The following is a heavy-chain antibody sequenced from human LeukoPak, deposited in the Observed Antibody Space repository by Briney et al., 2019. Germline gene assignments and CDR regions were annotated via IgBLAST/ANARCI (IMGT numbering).Heavy chain of an antibody. D-gene: IGHD3-22*01. V-gene: IGHV3-7*01. CDR3: VRDSYSRDLDY. CDR2: IKEDGSEQ. CDR1: AFTFSSYW. J-gene: IGHJ4*02. Sequence: PGGSLRLSCAASAFTFSSYWMSWVRQAPGKGLEWVANIKEDGSEQYYVDPLKGRFTISRDNAKNSLYLQMNSLRAEDTAVYYGVRDSYSRDLDYWGQGTLVTVSS.